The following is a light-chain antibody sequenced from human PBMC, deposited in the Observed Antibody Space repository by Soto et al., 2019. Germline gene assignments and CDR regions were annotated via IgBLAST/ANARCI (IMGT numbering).Light chain of an antibody. J-gene: IGKJ1*01. Sequence: EIVLTQSPGTLSLSPGERATLSCRASQSVSSSYLVWYQQKPVQAPRSLIYSTSSRATGIPDRFSGSGSGTDFTLTISRLEPEDFAVYYCQQYGDSPWTFGQGTKLEIK. CDR1: QSVSSSY. V-gene: IGKV3-20*01. CDR3: QQYGDSPWT. CDR2: STS.